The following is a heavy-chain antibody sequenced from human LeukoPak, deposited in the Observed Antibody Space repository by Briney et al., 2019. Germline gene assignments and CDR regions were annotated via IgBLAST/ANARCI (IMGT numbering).Heavy chain of an antibody. V-gene: IGHV3-33*06. D-gene: IGHD3-16*01. CDR1: GFTFSSYG. J-gene: IGHJ4*02. Sequence: GGSLRLSCAPSGFTFSSYGILWVRQAPGKGLEGVAGIWYDGSNKYYADSVKGRFTISRDNSKNTLYLQMNSLRAEDTAVYYCAKEGDYDYVWGSFLDYWGQGSLVTVSS. CDR2: IWYDGSNK. CDR3: AKEGDYDYVWGSFLDY.